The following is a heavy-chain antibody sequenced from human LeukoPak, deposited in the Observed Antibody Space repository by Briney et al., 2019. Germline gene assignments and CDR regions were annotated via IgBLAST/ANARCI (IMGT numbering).Heavy chain of an antibody. Sequence: ASVKVSCTASGGTFSSYAISWVRQAPGQGLEWMGGIIPIFGTANYAQKFQGRVTITADESTSTAYMELSGLRSEDTAVYYCARVGEDIVVVPAALGNWFDPWGQGTLVTVSS. V-gene: IGHV1-69*13. D-gene: IGHD2-2*01. CDR1: GGTFSSYA. J-gene: IGHJ5*02. CDR2: IIPIFGTA. CDR3: ARVGEDIVVVPAALGNWFDP.